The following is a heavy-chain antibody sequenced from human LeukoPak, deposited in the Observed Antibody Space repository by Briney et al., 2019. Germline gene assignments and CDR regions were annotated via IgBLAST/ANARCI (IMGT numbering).Heavy chain of an antibody. CDR1: GFTFSSYA. Sequence: HPGGSLRLSCAASGFTFSSYAMSWVRQAPGKGLEWVSAISGSGGSTYYADSVKGRFTISRDNSRDTLYLQMNSLRAEDTAVYYCARERMGAFDYWGQGTLVTVSS. CDR2: ISGSGGST. CDR3: ARERMGAFDY. J-gene: IGHJ4*02. V-gene: IGHV3-23*01. D-gene: IGHD1-26*01.